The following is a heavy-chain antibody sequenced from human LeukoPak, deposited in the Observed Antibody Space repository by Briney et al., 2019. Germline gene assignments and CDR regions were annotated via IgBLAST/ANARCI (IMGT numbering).Heavy chain of an antibody. Sequence: GASVKVSCKASGGTFSSYAISWVRQAPGQGLEWMGWINPNSGGTNYAQKFQGRVTMTRDTSISTAYMELSRLRSDDTAVYYCARALLVTTALDYWGQGTLVTVSS. D-gene: IGHD4-17*01. J-gene: IGHJ4*02. CDR2: INPNSGGT. V-gene: IGHV1-2*02. CDR1: GGTFSSYA. CDR3: ARALLVTTALDY.